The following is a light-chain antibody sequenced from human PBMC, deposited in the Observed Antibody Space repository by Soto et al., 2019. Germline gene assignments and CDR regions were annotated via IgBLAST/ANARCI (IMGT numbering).Light chain of an antibody. CDR3: QQYNNWPS. V-gene: IGKV3D-15*01. Sequence: EVVMTQSPGTLSLSPGERATLSCRASQSISGSYLAWYQQKRGQAPRLLVYGATTRATGIPDRFSGSGSGSEFTLTISSLQSEDFAVYYCQQYNNWPSFGQGTKVDIK. CDR1: QSISGSY. CDR2: GAT. J-gene: IGKJ1*01.